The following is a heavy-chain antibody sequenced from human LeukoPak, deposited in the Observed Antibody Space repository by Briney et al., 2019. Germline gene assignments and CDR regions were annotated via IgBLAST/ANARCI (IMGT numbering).Heavy chain of an antibody. D-gene: IGHD3-3*01. CDR2: IYTSGST. CDR1: GGSISSYF. J-gene: IGHJ5*02. V-gene: IGHV4-4*07. Sequence: PSETLSLTCTVSGGSISSYFWSWIRQPAGKGLEWIGRIYTSGSTNYNPSLKSRVTISVDMYKNQFSLKLSSVTAADTAGYYCARDLYYFWSGYSMANWFDPWGQGTLVTVSS. CDR3: ARDLYYFWSGYSMANWFDP.